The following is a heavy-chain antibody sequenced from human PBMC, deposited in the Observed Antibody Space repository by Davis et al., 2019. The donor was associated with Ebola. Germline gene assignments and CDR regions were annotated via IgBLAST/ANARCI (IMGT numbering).Heavy chain of an antibody. Sequence: GGSLRLSCAASGFTFSSYSMNWVRQAPGKGLEWVSYISSSSSTIYYADSVKGRFTISRDNAKNSLYLQMNSLRAEDTAVYYCARWLRFRGYYYGMDVWGQGTTVTVSS. J-gene: IGHJ6*02. D-gene: IGHD3-10*01. CDR2: ISSSSSTI. CDR3: ARWLRFRGYYYGMDV. CDR1: GFTFSSYS. V-gene: IGHV3-48*01.